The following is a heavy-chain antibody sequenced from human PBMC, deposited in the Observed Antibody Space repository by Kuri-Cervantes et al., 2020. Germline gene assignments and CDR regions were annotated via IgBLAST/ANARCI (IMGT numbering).Heavy chain of an antibody. D-gene: IGHD6-19*01. CDR1: GGSISSYY. CDR3: ARRSGYYYGMDV. Sequence: SETLSLTCTVSGGSISSYYWSWIRQPPGKGLEWIGYIYYSGSTNYNPSLKSRVTISVDTSKNQFSLKLSSVTAADTAVYYCARRSGYYYGMDVWGQGTTVTVSS. J-gene: IGHJ6*02. CDR2: IYYSGST. V-gene: IGHV4-59*01.